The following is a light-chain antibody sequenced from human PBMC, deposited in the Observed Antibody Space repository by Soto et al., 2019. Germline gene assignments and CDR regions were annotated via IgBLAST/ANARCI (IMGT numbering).Light chain of an antibody. V-gene: IGKV4-1*01. Sequence: DIVMTQSPDSLAVSLGERATINCKSSQSVLYSLNNKNYFAWYQQRPGQPPKLLISGASTREFGVPDRFSGSGSGTDFTLIISSLQAEDVAVYYCQQHYSTPLTFGQGTRLEIK. CDR2: GAS. CDR1: QSVLYSLNNKNY. CDR3: QQHYSTPLT. J-gene: IGKJ5*01.